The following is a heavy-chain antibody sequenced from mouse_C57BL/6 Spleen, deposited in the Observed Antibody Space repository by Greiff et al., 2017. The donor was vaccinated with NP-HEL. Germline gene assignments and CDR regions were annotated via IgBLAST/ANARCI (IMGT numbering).Heavy chain of an antibody. Sequence: VQLQQSGAELVRPGASVTLSCKASGYTFTDYEMHWVKQTPVHGLEWIGAIDPETGGTAYNQKFQGKAILTADKSSSTAYMELRSLTSEDAAVDYCKAAQAAVDYWGQGTTLTVAS. D-gene: IGHD3-2*02. J-gene: IGHJ2*01. CDR3: KAAQAAVDY. CDR1: GYTFTDYE. CDR2: IDPETGGT. V-gene: IGHV1-15*01.